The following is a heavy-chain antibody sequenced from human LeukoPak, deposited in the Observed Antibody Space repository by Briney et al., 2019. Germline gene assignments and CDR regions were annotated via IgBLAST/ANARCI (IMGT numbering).Heavy chain of an antibody. V-gene: IGHV2-5*02. CDR3: ALDEDIGWANWFDP. CDR1: GFSLSTSGVG. D-gene: IGHD2-15*01. CDR2: IYWDDDK. J-gene: IGHJ5*02. Sequence: SGPTLVNPTQTLTLTCTFSGFSLSTSGVGVGWIRQPPGKALEWLALIYWDDDKRYSPSLKSRLTITKDTSKNQVVLTMTNMDPVDTATYYCALDEDIGWANWFDPWGQGTLVTVSS.